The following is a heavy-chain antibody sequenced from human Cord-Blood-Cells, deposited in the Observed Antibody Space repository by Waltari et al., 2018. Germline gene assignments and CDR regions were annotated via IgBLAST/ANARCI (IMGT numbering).Heavy chain of an antibody. Sequence: QVQLQQWGAGLLKPSETLSLTCAVYGGSFSGYYWSWIRQPPGKGLEWIGEINHSRSTNYNPSLKSRVTISVDTSKNQFSLKLSSVTAADTAVYYCARTGYYDILTGYYFDYWGQGTLVTVSS. J-gene: IGHJ4*02. V-gene: IGHV4-34*01. CDR3: ARTGYYDILTGYYFDY. CDR2: INHSRST. D-gene: IGHD3-9*01. CDR1: GGSFSGYY.